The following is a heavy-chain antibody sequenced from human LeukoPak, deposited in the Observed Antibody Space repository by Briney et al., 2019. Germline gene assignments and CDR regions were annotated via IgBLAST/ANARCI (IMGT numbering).Heavy chain of an antibody. Sequence: ASVKVSCKASGYTFTGYYMHWVRQAPGQGLEWMGWINPNSGGTNYAQKFQGRVTMTRDTSIGTAYMELSRLRSDDTAVYYCASVPDFYGGPLWYWGQGTLVTVSS. CDR2: INPNSGGT. V-gene: IGHV1-2*02. CDR1: GYTFTGYY. J-gene: IGHJ4*02. D-gene: IGHD4-23*01. CDR3: ASVPDFYGGPLWY.